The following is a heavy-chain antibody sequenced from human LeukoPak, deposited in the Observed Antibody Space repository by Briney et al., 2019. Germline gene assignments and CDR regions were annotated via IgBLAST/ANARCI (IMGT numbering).Heavy chain of an antibody. V-gene: IGHV1-2*02. CDR2: INPNSGGT. CDR1: GYTFTGYY. J-gene: IGHJ4*02. Sequence: ASVKVSCKASGYTFTGYYMHWVRQAPRQGLEWMGWINPNSGGTNYAQKFQGRVTMTRDTSISTAYMELSRLRSDDTAVYYCASVQTVTMIDSSFDYWGQGILVTVSS. D-gene: IGHD3-22*01. CDR3: ASVQTVTMIDSSFDY.